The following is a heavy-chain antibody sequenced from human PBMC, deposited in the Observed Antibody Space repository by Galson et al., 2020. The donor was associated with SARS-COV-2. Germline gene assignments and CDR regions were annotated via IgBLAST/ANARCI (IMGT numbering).Heavy chain of an antibody. D-gene: IGHD3-10*01. Sequence: SETLSLTCTVSGGSISSGSIYWSWIRQPAGKGLEWIGRIYTTGSTSYNPSLKSRVTISVDTSKNQFSLKLSSVTAADTAVYYCARGSYSGSGSFDYWGQGTLVTVSS. V-gene: IGHV4-61*02. J-gene: IGHJ4*02. CDR1: GGSISSGSIY. CDR2: IYTTGST. CDR3: ARGSYSGSGSFDY.